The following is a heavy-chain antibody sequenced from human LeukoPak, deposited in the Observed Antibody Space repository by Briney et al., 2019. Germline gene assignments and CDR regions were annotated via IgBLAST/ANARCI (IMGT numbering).Heavy chain of an antibody. V-gene: IGHV3-21*01. CDR1: GFTFSSYS. CDR2: ISSSSSYI. Sequence: GGSLRLSCAASGFTFSSYSMNWVRQAPGKGLEWVSSISSSSSYIYYADSVKGRFIISRDNAKNSLYLQMNSLRAEDTAVYYCARSQWELPGDFDYWGQGTLVTVSS. J-gene: IGHJ4*02. CDR3: ARSQWELPGDFDY. D-gene: IGHD1-26*01.